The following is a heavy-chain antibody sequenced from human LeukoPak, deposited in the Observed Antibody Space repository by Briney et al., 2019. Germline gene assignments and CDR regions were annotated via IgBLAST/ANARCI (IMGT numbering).Heavy chain of an antibody. V-gene: IGHV3-30*12. CDR1: GFTFSSYG. Sequence: PGGSLRLSCAASGFTFSSYGMHWVRQAPGKGLEWVAYIQYDGSNEQYADSVKGRFSVSRDSSKNILYLQMNSLRAGDTAAYYCARKGDGAFDIWGQGTMVTVSS. CDR3: ARKGDGAFDI. D-gene: IGHD3-16*01. CDR2: IQYDGSNE. J-gene: IGHJ3*02.